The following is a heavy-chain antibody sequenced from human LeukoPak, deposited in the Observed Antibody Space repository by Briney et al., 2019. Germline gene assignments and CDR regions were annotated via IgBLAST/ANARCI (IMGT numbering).Heavy chain of an antibody. D-gene: IGHD3-9*01. CDR3: ARRRINRDYFDY. V-gene: IGHV1-8*01. J-gene: IGHJ4*02. CDR2: MNPNSGNT. Sequence: VASVKVSCKASGYTFTSYDIHWVRQATGQGLEWMGWMNPNSGNTGYAQKFQGRVTMTRNTSISTAYMELSSLRSEDTAVYYCARRRINRDYFDYWAQGTLVTVSS. CDR1: GYTFTSYD.